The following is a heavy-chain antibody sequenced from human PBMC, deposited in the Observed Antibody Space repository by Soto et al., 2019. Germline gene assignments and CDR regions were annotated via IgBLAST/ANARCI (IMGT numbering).Heavy chain of an antibody. J-gene: IGHJ4*02. CDR1: GFTFRTHD. CDR3: AKGGWLDD. Sequence: EVPLLESGGGLVQPGGSLRLSCVASGFTFRTHDMTWGRQAPGKGLEWVSVISASGDNTYYADSVKGRFTISRDNSKNTLFLQLNSLRAEDTAVYYCAKGGWLDDWGQGSLVTVSS. V-gene: IGHV3-23*01. D-gene: IGHD2-15*01. CDR2: ISASGDNT.